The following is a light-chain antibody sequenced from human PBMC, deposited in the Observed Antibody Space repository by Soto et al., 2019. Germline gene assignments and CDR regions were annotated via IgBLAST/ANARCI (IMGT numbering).Light chain of an antibody. V-gene: IGKV3-11*01. CDR3: QQRSNWPT. CDR1: QSVSSH. CDR2: DAS. J-gene: IGKJ5*01. Sequence: EVVLTQSPGTLSLSPGEGATLSCRASQSVSSHFAWYQQKSGQAPRLLIYDASKRATGIPARFSGSGSGTDFTLTISSLEPEDFAVYYCQQRSNWPTFGQGTRLEIK.